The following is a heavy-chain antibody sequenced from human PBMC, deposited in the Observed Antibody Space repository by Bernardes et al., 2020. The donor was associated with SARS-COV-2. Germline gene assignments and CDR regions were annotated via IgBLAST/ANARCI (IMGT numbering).Heavy chain of an antibody. J-gene: IGHJ4*02. CDR2: ISGSAGST. V-gene: IGHV3-23*01. Sequence: GGSLRLSCAASGYSFSSYAMTWVRQAPGKGLEWVSAISGSAGSTYYADSLKGRFTISRDNSKNTLYLQMNSLRAEDTAVYYCARSRDYGDFGGFLRGYYFDYWGQGTLVTVSS. CDR1: GYSFSSYA. CDR3: ARSRDYGDFGGFLRGYYFDY. D-gene: IGHD4-17*01.